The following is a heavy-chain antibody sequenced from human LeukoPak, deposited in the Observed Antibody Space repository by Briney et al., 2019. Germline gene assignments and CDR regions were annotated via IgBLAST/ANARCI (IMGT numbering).Heavy chain of an antibody. CDR3: AGGATIPPYYYYYYMDV. CDR2: IIPIFGTA. Sequence: SVKVSCKASGYTFTGYYMHWVRQAPGQGLEWMGGIIPIFGTANYAQKFQGRVTITTDESTSTAYMELSSLRSEDTAVYYCAGGATIPPYYYYYYMDVWGKGTTVTVSS. D-gene: IGHD5-12*01. J-gene: IGHJ6*03. V-gene: IGHV1-69*05. CDR1: GYTFTGYY.